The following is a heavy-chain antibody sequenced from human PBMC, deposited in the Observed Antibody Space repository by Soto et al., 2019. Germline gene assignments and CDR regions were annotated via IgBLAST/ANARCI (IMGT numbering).Heavy chain of an antibody. D-gene: IGHD5-18*01. CDR2: ISYKGNT. CDR1: GDSITRSLYY. V-gene: IGHV4-39*01. CDR3: APHAETGLVTGFGF. J-gene: IGHJ4*02. Sequence: QVHLQQSGPGLVKPSETLSLNCSVSGDSITRSLYYWVWVRQTPDKGLAWIASISYKGNTYYTPSLKSRLAMSRATSKNQFSLSLSSATAADTAICYCAPHAETGLVTGFGFSGQGTLVSVAS.